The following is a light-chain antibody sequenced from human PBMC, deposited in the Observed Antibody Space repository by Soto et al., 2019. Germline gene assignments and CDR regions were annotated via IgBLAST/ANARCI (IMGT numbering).Light chain of an antibody. Sequence: DIQVTQSPSSLSASVGDRITITCREIHSISSYLYWYQQKPGKAPKLLIYASSSLQSGVPSRFSGSGSGTDFTLTISSLQPEDFATYYCQQSYSIPFTFGPGTKVDIK. J-gene: IGKJ3*01. CDR1: HSISSY. CDR3: QQSYSIPFT. V-gene: IGKV1-39*01. CDR2: ASS.